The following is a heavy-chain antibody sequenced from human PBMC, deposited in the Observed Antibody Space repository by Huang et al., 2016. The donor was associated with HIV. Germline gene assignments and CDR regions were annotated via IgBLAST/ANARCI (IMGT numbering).Heavy chain of an antibody. V-gene: IGHV3-74*01. CDR2: INSDGDST. J-gene: IGHJ4*02. CDR3: ARDPRIQSWLNFFDY. CDR1: GFSISSYW. D-gene: IGHD3-22*01. Sequence: EVQLVESGGGLVQPGGSLRLSCAASGFSISSYWMHWVRQAPGKGLVWVSRINSDGDSTSYADSVKGRFTISRDNAKNTLYLQMNSLRAEDTAVYYCARDPRIQSWLNFFDYWGQGTLVSVSS.